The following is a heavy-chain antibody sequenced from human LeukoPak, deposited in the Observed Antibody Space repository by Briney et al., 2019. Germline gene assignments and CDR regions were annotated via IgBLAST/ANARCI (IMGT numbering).Heavy chain of an antibody. J-gene: IGHJ4*02. CDR2: ISAYNGNT. V-gene: IGHV1-18*01. D-gene: IGHD6-19*01. CDR3: ARSGEVAVAGQLDY. CDR1: GYTFTSYG. Sequence: ASVKVSCKASGYTFTSYGISRVRQAPGQGLEWMGWISAYNGNTNYAQKLQGRVTMTTDTSTSTAYMELRSLRSDDTAVYYCARSGEVAVAGQLDYWGQGTLVTVSS.